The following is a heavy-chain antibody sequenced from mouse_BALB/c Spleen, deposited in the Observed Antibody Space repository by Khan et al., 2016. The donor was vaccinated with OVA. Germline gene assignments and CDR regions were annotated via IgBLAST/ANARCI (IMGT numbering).Heavy chain of an antibody. CDR3: TRIYRSEFDY. CDR2: INPHIGET. Sequence: VQLKESGPELVRPGASVKISCKASGYSFTGYFMNWVKQSHGKSLEWIGRINPHIGETFYNQRFTDKATLTVDESSSTAHMELRSLASEDSAVYYCTRIYRSEFDYWGQGTTLTVSS. V-gene: IGHV1-20*02. CDR1: GYSFTGYF. D-gene: IGHD1-1*01. J-gene: IGHJ2*01.